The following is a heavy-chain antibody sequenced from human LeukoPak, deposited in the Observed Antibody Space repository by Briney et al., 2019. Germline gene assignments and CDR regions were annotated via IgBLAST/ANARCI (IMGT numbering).Heavy chain of an antibody. Sequence: SVKVSCKASGGTFSSYAISWVRQAPGQGLEWMGGIIPIFGTANYAQKFQGRVTITADESTSTAYMELSSLRSEDTAVYYCARVDRRDGYPIDYWGQGTLVTVSS. J-gene: IGHJ4*02. CDR1: GGTFSSYA. CDR3: ARVDRRDGYPIDY. V-gene: IGHV1-69*13. CDR2: IIPIFGTA. D-gene: IGHD5-24*01.